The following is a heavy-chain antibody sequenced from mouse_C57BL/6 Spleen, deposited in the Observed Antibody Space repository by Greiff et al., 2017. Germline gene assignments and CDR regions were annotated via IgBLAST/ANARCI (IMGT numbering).Heavy chain of an antibody. V-gene: IGHV1-80*01. CDR3: ARRTGTGAMDY. CDR2: IYPGDGDT. J-gene: IGHJ4*01. CDR1: GYAFSSYW. Sequence: QVQLQQSGAELVKPGASVKISCKASGYAFSSYWMNWVKQRPGKGLAWIGQIYPGDGDTNYNGKFKGKATLTADKSSSTAYMQLSSLTSEDVSVYFCARRTGTGAMDYWGQGTSVTVSS. D-gene: IGHD4-1*01.